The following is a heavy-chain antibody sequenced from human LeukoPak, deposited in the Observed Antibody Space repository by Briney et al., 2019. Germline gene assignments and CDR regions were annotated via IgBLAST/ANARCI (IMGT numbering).Heavy chain of an antibody. J-gene: IGHJ6*03. D-gene: IGHD3-3*01. Sequence: SETLSLTCTVSGYSISSGYYWGWIRQPPGKGLEWIGSIYHSGSTYYNPSLKSRVTISVDTSKNQFSLKLSSVTAADTAVYYCARDQFVLADFWSGYSTHYYYYYYMDVWGKGTTVTVSS. V-gene: IGHV4-38-2*02. CDR1: GYSISSGYY. CDR2: IYHSGST. CDR3: ARDQFVLADFWSGYSTHYYYYYYMDV.